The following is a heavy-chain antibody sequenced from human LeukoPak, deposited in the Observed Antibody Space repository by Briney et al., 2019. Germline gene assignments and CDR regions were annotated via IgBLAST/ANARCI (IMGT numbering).Heavy chain of an antibody. CDR3: KGSSWYNYYYMDV. D-gene: IGHD6-13*01. Sequence: GGSLRLSCAASGFTFSNYAMNWVRQAPGKGLEWVSYISSSSTIYYADSMKGRFTISRDNAKNSLYLQVNSLRDEDTAVYYCKGSSWYNYYYMDVWGKGTTVTVSS. CDR1: GFTFSNYA. V-gene: IGHV3-48*02. CDR2: ISSSSTI. J-gene: IGHJ6*03.